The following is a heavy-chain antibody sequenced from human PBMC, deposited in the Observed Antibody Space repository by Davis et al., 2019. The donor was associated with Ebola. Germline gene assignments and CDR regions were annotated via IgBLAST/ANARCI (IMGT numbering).Heavy chain of an antibody. CDR3: TTPGGQDSGYDVFDI. V-gene: IGHV1-46*03. CDR1: GYSFGNYG. D-gene: IGHD5-12*01. CDR2: INPNDGRT. Sequence: ASVKVSCKASGYSFGNYGINWVRQAPGQGLGWMGMINPNDGRTIYAQKFQGRVTVTRDTSTTTVYMDLSSLRSEDTALYYCTTPGGQDSGYDVFDIWGQGTMVTVSS. J-gene: IGHJ3*02.